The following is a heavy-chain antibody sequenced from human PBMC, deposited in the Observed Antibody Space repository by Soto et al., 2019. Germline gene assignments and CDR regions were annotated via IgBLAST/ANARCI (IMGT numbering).Heavy chain of an antibody. V-gene: IGHV3-74*01. J-gene: IGHJ4*02. CDR1: GLIFSNYK. CDR2: INTDGSIT. CDR3: ARDTDGLHY. Sequence: GGSLRLSCAASGLIFSNYKMHWVRRAPGKGLVWVSRINTDGSITDYADSVKGRFTVSRDNAKNTLYLQMKSLRAEDTAVYYCARDTDGLHYWGQGTLVTVSS.